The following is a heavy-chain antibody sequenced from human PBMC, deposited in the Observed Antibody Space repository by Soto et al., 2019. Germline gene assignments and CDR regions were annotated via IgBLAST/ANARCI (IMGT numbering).Heavy chain of an antibody. CDR1: GFSLSASGVA. Sequence: SGPTLVNPTQTLTLTCTFSGFSLSASGVAVGWIRQPPGKALEWLALIYWDDDKRYSPSLKSRLTITKDTSKNQVVLTMTNMDPVDTAVYYCARVGSSIAVRPFDYWGQGTLVTVSS. D-gene: IGHD6-6*01. J-gene: IGHJ4*02. CDR2: IYWDDDK. CDR3: ARVGSSIAVRPFDY. V-gene: IGHV2-5*02.